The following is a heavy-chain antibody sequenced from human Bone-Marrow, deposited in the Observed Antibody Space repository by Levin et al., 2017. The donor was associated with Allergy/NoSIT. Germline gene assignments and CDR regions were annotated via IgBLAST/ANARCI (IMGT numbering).Heavy chain of an antibody. CDR1: GASIISGTYY. CDR2: IYTSGST. V-gene: IGHV4-61*09. Sequence: TSETLSLTCTVSGASIISGTYYWTWIRQVAGMGLEWIGHIYTSGSTNYNPSLKSRVTISLDTSKNQFSLKLTSVTAADTAVYYCAREFHPWGQGTLVTVSS. J-gene: IGHJ4*02. CDR3: AREFHP.